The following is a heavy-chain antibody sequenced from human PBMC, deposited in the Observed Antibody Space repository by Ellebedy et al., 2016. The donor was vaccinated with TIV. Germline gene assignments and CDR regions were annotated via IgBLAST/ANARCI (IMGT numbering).Heavy chain of an antibody. CDR1: GGSFLGYY. V-gene: IGHV4-34*01. D-gene: IGHD3-10*01. Sequence: GSLRLXXTVHGGSFLGYYWSWIRQSPGKGLQWIGDINPSGGTNYTTSLKSRLTMSIDTSKWQVSLSLKSATAADTAVYYCARGRRFSASFHPMMSTFEVWGQGTMVIVSS. CDR2: INPSGGT. CDR3: ARGRRFSASFHPMMSTFEV. J-gene: IGHJ3*01.